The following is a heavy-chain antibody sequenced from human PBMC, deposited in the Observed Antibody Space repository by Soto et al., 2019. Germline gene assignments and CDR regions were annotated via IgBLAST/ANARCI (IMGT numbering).Heavy chain of an antibody. CDR3: AKEYSSSWYYYYYGMDV. Sequence: GGSLRLSCAASGFTFSSYGKHWVRQAPGKGLEWVAVISYDGSNKYYADSVKGRITISRDNSKNTLYPQMNSLRAEDTAVYYCAKEYSSSWYYYYYGMDVWGQGTTVTVSS. J-gene: IGHJ6*02. CDR1: GFTFSSYG. CDR2: ISYDGSNK. V-gene: IGHV3-30*18. D-gene: IGHD6-13*01.